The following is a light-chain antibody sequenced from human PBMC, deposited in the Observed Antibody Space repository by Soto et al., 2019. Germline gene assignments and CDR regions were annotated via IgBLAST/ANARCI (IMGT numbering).Light chain of an antibody. CDR1: QSVSSSY. V-gene: IGKV3-20*01. CDR2: GAS. CDR3: KQYGSSRT. J-gene: IGKJ1*01. Sequence: EIVLTQSPGTLSLSPGERATLSCRASQSVSSSYLAWYQQKPGQAPRLLIYGASSRATGIPDRFSGSGSGKDFTLTISRVEPEDFAVYYCKQYGSSRTFGQGTKVEIK.